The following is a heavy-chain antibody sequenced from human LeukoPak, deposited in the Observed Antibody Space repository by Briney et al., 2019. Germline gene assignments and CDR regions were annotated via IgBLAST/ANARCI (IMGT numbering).Heavy chain of an antibody. CDR2: ISAYNGNT. CDR3: ARDRGSSSSYYYYYGMDA. J-gene: IGHJ6*02. D-gene: IGHD6-6*01. V-gene: IGHV1-18*01. CDR1: GYTFTSYG. Sequence: ASVKVSCKASGYTFTSYGISWVRQAPGQGLEWMGWISAYNGNTNYAQKLQGRVTMTTDTSTSTAYMELRSLRSDDTAVYYCARDRGSSSSYYYYYGMDAWGQGTTVTVSS.